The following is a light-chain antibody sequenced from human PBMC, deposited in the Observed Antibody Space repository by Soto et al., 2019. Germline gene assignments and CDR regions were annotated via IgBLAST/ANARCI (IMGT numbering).Light chain of an antibody. CDR1: QSVRSN. Sequence: EIVLTQSPATLSVSPGDRGTLSCRASQSVRSNLAWYQQKPGQAPRLLIYGASTRATGIPARFSGRGSGTEFTLTISSLQSEDFAVYYCQQYANWPTFGGGTKVDI. V-gene: IGKV3-15*01. CDR3: QQYANWPT. J-gene: IGKJ4*01. CDR2: GAS.